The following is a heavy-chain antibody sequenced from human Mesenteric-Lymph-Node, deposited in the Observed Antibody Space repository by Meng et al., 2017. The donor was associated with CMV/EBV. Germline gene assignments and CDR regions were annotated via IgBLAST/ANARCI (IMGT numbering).Heavy chain of an antibody. V-gene: IGHV3-23*01. D-gene: IGHD3-16*01. CDR2: ISGSGGST. CDR1: GFTFSDYV. J-gene: IGHJ5*01. Sequence: GESLKISCAASGFTFSDYVMHWVRQAPGKGLEWVSAISGSGGSTYYADSVKGRFTISRDNSKNTLYLQMNSLRAEDTAVYHCATRSASDSWGQGTLVTVSS. CDR3: ATRSASDS.